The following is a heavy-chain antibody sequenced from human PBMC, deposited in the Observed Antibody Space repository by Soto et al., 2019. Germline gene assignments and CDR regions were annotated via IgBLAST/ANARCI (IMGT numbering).Heavy chain of an antibody. Sequence: SGTLSLPCTVSGGSISRGDYYWGWIRQTPGKGLEWIGYIYYSGSTYYNPSLKSRVTRSVDTSKNQFSLKLSSVTAADTAVYYCARDGGYYGMDVWGQGTTVTVSS. CDR3: ARDGGYYGMDV. J-gene: IGHJ6*02. V-gene: IGHV4-30-4*01. CDR1: GGSISRGDYY. D-gene: IGHD3-16*01. CDR2: IYYSGST.